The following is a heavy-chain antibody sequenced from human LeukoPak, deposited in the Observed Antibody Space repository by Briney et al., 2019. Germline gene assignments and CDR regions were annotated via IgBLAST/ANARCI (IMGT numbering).Heavy chain of an antibody. CDR2: FYYNGVT. J-gene: IGHJ5*02. Sequence: SETLSLTCTVSGGSISTSDYLWAWVRQPPGKGLEWIGDFYYNGVTSYSPSLKSRVTISVDTSKNQFSLNLTSVTAADTAVYYCVRRNYVSGRIAPWGQGTLVTVSS. D-gene: IGHD3-16*01. CDR1: GGSISTSDYL. V-gene: IGHV4-39*01. CDR3: VRRNYVSGRIAP.